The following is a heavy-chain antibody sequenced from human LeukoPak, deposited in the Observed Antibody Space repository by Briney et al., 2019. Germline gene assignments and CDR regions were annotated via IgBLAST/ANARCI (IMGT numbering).Heavy chain of an antibody. CDR1: GFTFADYA. Sequence: GGSLRLSCTASGFTFADYAMSWVRQAPGKGLEWVGLIRSTAYGGTADHAASVKGRFTISRDDSKSIAYLQMNSLKTEDTAVYYCTRDAETRYYDSSGYPYWGQGTLVTVSS. J-gene: IGHJ4*02. D-gene: IGHD3-22*01. CDR3: TRDAETRYYDSSGYPY. CDR2: IRSTAYGGTA. V-gene: IGHV3-49*04.